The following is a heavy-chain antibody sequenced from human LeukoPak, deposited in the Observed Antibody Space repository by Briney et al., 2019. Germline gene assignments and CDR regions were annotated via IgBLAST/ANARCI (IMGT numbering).Heavy chain of an antibody. CDR2: IIPIFGTA. CDR3: AGAGTSIAARRYYYYMDV. CDR1: GYTFTTHG. V-gene: IGHV1-69*06. Sequence: ASVKVSCKASGYTFTTHGISWVRQAPGQGLEWMGGIIPIFGTANYAQKFQGRVTITADKSTSTAYMELSSLRSEDTAVYYCAGAGTSIAARRYYYYMDVWGKGTTVTVSS. J-gene: IGHJ6*03. D-gene: IGHD6-6*01.